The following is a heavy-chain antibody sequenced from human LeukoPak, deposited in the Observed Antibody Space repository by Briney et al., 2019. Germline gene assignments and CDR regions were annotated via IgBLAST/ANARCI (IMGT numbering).Heavy chain of an antibody. D-gene: IGHD4-11*01. J-gene: IGHJ6*03. CDR1: GGTFSSYA. Sequence: VASVKVSCKASGGTFSSYAISWVRQAPGQALEWMGRIIPIFGSANYAQKFQGRVTITTDESTSTAYMELSSLRSEDRAVYYCARMTTVRGYYYYYYLDVWGKGTTVTVSS. V-gene: IGHV1-69*05. CDR3: ARMTTVRGYYYYYYLDV. CDR2: IIPIFGSA.